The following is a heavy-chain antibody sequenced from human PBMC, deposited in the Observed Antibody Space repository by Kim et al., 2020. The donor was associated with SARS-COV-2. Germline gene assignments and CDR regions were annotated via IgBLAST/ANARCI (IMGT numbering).Heavy chain of an antibody. D-gene: IGHD3-10*01. J-gene: IGHJ6*02. V-gene: IGHV3-11*01. Sequence: VKGRFTISRDNAKNSLYLQMNSLRAEDTAVYYCARGPWFGEAYYYYGMDVWGQGTTVTVSS. CDR3: ARGPWFGEAYYYYGMDV.